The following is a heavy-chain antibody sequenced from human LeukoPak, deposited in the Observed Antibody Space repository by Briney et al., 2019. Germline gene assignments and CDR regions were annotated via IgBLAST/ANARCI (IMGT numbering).Heavy chain of an antibody. CDR1: GGSIENYY. V-gene: IGHV4-4*07. CDR2: IYGSENSNFNP. CDR3: ARNRGGSGYYEY. Sequence: TSETLPLTCTVSGGSIENYYWSWIRQSADKGLQWLGRIYGSENSNFNPKFNPSLMSRVTMALDASKNQFSLTLMSVTAADTAVYFCARNRGGSGYYEYWGQGTLVSVSS. D-gene: IGHD2-15*01. J-gene: IGHJ4*02.